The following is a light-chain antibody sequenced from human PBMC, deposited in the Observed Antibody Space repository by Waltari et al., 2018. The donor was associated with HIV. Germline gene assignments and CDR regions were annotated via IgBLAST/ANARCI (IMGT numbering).Light chain of an antibody. CDR1: PSVLYSSNNKNY. Sequence: DIVMTQSPDPLAVSLGERATINCKSSPSVLYSSNNKNYLAWYQQKPGQPPKLLIYWASTRESGVPDRFSGSGSGTDFTLTISSLQAEDVAVYYCQQYYSTPYTFGQGTKLEIK. CDR2: WAS. V-gene: IGKV4-1*01. CDR3: QQYYSTPYT. J-gene: IGKJ2*01.